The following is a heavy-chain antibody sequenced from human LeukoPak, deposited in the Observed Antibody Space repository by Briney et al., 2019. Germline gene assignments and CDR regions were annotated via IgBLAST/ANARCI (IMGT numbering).Heavy chain of an antibody. V-gene: IGHV3-30*01. CDR1: GFTFSSYD. Sequence: PGRSLRLSCAASGFTFSSYDVHWVRQAPGKGREWVAVISYGGSNKYYADSVKGRFTISRDNSKNTLYLQMNRLRAEDTAVYYCARDSSGYYRIAGRLDYWGQGTLVTVSS. J-gene: IGHJ4*02. CDR2: ISYGGSNK. CDR3: ARDSSGYYRIAGRLDY. D-gene: IGHD3-22*01.